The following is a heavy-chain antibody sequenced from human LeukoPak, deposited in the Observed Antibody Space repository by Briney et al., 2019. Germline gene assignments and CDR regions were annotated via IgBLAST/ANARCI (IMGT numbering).Heavy chain of an antibody. J-gene: IGHJ4*02. CDR2: ISAYNGNT. CDR3: ARSWELRQLDY. Sequence: GASVKVSCKASGYTFTGYYMHWVRQAPGQGLEWMGWISAYNGNTNYAQKLQGRVTMTTDTSTSTAYMELRSLRSDDTAVYYCARSWELRQLDYWGQGTLVTVSS. CDR1: GYTFTGYY. V-gene: IGHV1-18*04. D-gene: IGHD1-26*01.